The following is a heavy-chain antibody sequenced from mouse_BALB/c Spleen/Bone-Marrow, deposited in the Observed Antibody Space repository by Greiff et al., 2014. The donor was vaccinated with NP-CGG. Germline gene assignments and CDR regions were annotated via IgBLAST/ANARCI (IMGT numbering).Heavy chain of an antibody. CDR3: ARITTATGAMDY. J-gene: IGHJ4*01. D-gene: IGHD1-2*01. CDR2: IWAGGST. CDR1: GFSFTSYG. Sequence: QVQLEESGPGLVAPSQSLSITCTVSGFSFTSYGVHWVRQPPGKGLEWLGVIWAGGSTNYNLALMSRLSISKDNSKSQVFLKMNSLQTDDAAMYYCARITTATGAMDYWGQGTSVTVSS. V-gene: IGHV2-9*02.